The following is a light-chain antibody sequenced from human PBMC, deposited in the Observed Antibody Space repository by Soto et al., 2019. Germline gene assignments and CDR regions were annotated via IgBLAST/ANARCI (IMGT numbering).Light chain of an antibody. CDR3: QQYNNWPPDRT. V-gene: IGKV3-15*01. CDR1: QSVSSN. Sequence: EIVMTQSPATLSVSPGERATLSCRASQSVSSNLAWYQQKPGQAPRLLIYGASTRATGIPARFSGSGSGTEFTLNISSLQSEAFAIYFCQQYNNWPPDRTFGQGTKVEIK. J-gene: IGKJ1*01. CDR2: GAS.